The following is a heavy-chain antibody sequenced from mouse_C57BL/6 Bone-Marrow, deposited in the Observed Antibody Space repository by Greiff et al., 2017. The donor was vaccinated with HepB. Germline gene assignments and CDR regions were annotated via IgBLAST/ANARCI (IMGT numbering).Heavy chain of an antibody. CDR1: GYTFTSYW. J-gene: IGHJ3*01. V-gene: IGHV1-61*01. D-gene: IGHD1-1*01. CDR3: ARRGDRVVANPAWFAY. Sequence: QVQLQQSGAELVRPGSSVKLSCKASGYTFTSYWMDWVKQRPGQGLEWIGNIYPSDSETNYNQKFKDKATLTVDKSSSTAYMQLSSLTSEDSAVYYCARRGDRVVANPAWFAYWGQGTLVTVSA. CDR2: IYPSDSET.